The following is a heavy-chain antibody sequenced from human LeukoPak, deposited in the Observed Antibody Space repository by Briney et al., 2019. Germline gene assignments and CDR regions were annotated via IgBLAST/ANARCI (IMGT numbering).Heavy chain of an antibody. J-gene: IGHJ4*02. V-gene: IGHV4-31*03. CDR2: IYYSGST. CDR3: ARDGLTSGIDY. CDR1: GGSISSGGYY. D-gene: IGHD5-12*01. Sequence: PSETLSLTCTVSGGSISSGGYYWSWIRQHPGKGLEWIGYIYYSGSTYYNPSLKSRFTISVDTSKNQFSLKLSSVTAADTAVYYCARDGLTSGIDYWGQGTLVTVSS.